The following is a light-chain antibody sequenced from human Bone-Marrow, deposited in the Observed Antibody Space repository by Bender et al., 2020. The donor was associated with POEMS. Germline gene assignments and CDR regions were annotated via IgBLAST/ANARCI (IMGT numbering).Light chain of an antibody. V-gene: IGLV2-14*02. CDR3: CSYTTSTTLL. CDR2: DVT. CDR1: SSDVGAYNL. J-gene: IGLJ2*01. Sequence: QSALTQPASVSGSPGQSITISCTGASSDVGAYNLVSWYQQHPGKAPKLLIYDVTRRPSGVSSRFSGSKSGNTASLTISGLQAEDESDYYCCSYTTSTTLLFGGGTKVTVL.